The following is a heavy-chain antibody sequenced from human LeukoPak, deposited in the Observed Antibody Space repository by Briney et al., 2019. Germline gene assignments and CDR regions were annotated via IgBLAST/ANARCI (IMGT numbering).Heavy chain of an antibody. J-gene: IGHJ4*02. V-gene: IGHV4-34*01. CDR1: GGSFSGYY. D-gene: IGHD3-22*01. CDR2: INHSGST. CDR3: ASTISYYYDSDGYPSYYFDY. Sequence: SETLSLTCAVYGGSFSGYYWSWIRQPPGKGLEWIGEINHSGSTNYNPSLKSRVTISVDTSKNQFSLKLSSVTAADTAVYFCASTISYYYDSDGYPSYYFDYWGQGALVPVSS.